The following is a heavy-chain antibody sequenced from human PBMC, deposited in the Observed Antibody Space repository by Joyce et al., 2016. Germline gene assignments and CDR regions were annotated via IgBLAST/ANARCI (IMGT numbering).Heavy chain of an antibody. CDR3: MDFWNGAGMDV. CDR1: GFSFSDAW. D-gene: IGHD3-3*01. Sequence: EMQLVESGGGLVKPGESLRLSCVVSGFSFSDAWMNWVRQAPGKGLGWVGRIKSETDVGTIDYAAAVKGRFTISRDDSKNTLYLQIDSLRTDDTAVYFCMDFWNGAGMDVWGQGTTVIVSS. J-gene: IGHJ6*02. CDR2: IKSETDVGTI. V-gene: IGHV3-15*07.